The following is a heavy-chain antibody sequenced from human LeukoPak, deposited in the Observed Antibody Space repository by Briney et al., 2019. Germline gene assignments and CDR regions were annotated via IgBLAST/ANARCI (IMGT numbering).Heavy chain of an antibody. CDR2: IYYSGST. CDR1: GGSISSGSYY. CDR3: ARDLYDCEGGTCYPSNWFDP. D-gene: IGHD2-15*01. Sequence: SETLSLTCTVSGGSISSGSYYWSWIRQHPGKGLEWIGYIYYSGSTYYNPSLKSRVMISLDSSKNQFSLKLSSVTAADTAIYYCARDLYDCEGGTCYPSNWFDPWGQGTLVTVSS. J-gene: IGHJ5*02. V-gene: IGHV4-31*03.